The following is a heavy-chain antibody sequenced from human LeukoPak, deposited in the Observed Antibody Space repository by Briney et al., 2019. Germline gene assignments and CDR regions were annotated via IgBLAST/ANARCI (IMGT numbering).Heavy chain of an antibody. CDR1: GGSISSYY. D-gene: IGHD6-13*01. V-gene: IGHV4-59*01. CDR2: IQHSGST. J-gene: IGHJ4*02. Sequence: SETLSLTCTVSGGSISSYYWSWVRQPPGKGLEYIGYIQHSGSTNYNPSLKSRVTMSVDTSKNQFSLKLSSVTAADTAVYYCARWGEAAAGIYYWGQGTLVTVSS. CDR3: ARWGEAAAGIYY.